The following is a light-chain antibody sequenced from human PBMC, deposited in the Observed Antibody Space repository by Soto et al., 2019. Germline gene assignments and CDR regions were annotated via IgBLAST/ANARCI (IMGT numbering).Light chain of an antibody. Sequence: DIQMTQSPSTLSASVGDRVTITCRASQSISNWLAWYQQKPGKAPKLLIYDASSLESGVPSRFSGGGFGTEFTLTISSLQPEDFATYYCQQSYSTPFFTFGPGTKVDIK. CDR2: DAS. J-gene: IGKJ3*01. CDR1: QSISNW. CDR3: QQSYSTPFFT. V-gene: IGKV1-5*01.